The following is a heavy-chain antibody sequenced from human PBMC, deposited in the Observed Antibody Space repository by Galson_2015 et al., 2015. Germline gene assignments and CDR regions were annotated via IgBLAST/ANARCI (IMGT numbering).Heavy chain of an antibody. V-gene: IGHV3-7*03. CDR3: ARDRSLVTTGTTLGYYYYGMDV. Sequence: SLRLSCAASGFTFSSYWMSWVRQAPGKGLEWVANIKQDGSEKYYVDSVKGRFTISRDNAKNSLYLQMNSLGAEDTAVYYCARDRSLVTTGTTLGYYYYGMDVWGQGTTVTVSS. D-gene: IGHD1-1*01. CDR1: GFTFSSYW. J-gene: IGHJ6*02. CDR2: IKQDGSEK.